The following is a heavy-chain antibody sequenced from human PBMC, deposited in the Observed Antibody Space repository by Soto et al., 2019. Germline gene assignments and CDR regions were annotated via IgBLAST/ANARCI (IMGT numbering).Heavy chain of an antibody. CDR3: ATSRGGVITILGVVIHTPLYYYHGMDV. D-gene: IGHD3-3*01. J-gene: IGHJ6*02. V-gene: IGHV1-24*01. CDR2: FDPEDGET. Sequence: ASVKVSCKVSGYTLTELSMHWVRQAPGKGLEWMGGFDPEDGETIYAQKFQGRVTMTEDTSTDTAYMELSSLRSEDTAVYYCATSRGGVITILGVVIHTPLYYYHGMDVWVQGTTVNVYS. CDR1: GYTLTELS.